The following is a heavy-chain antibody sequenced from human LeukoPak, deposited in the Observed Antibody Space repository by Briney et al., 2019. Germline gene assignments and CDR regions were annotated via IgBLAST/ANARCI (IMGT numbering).Heavy chain of an antibody. Sequence: GGSLRLSCAAFGFTFSSYWMHWVRQAPGKGLLWVSRINSDGSSTGYADSVKGRFTISRDNAKNTLYLQMNSLRAEDTAVYYCATKYCSSVSCYYDYWGQGTLVTVSS. J-gene: IGHJ4*02. V-gene: IGHV3-74*01. CDR1: GFTFSSYW. D-gene: IGHD2-2*01. CDR3: ATKYCSSVSCYYDY. CDR2: INSDGSST.